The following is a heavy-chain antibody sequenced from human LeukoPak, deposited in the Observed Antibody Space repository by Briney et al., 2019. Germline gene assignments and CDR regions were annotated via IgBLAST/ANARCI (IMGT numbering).Heavy chain of an antibody. CDR2: FDPEDGET. CDR3: ATQTLEDIVVVPAALYYFDY. Sequence: GASVKVSCKVSGYTLTELSMHWVRQAPGKGLEWMGGFDPEDGETIYAQKFQGRVTMTEDTSTDTAYMGLSSLRSEDTAVYYCATQTLEDIVVVPAALYYFDYWGQGTLVTVSS. D-gene: IGHD2-2*01. V-gene: IGHV1-24*01. J-gene: IGHJ4*02. CDR1: GYTLTELS.